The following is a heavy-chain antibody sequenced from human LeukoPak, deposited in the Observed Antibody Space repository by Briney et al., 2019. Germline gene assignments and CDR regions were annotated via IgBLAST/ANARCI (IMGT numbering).Heavy chain of an antibody. Sequence: ASVKVSCKASGYTFTSYDINWVRQATGQGLEWMGWMNPNSGNTGYAQKFQGRVTMTRNTSISTAYMELSSLRSEDTAVYYCARGYMVRGVREYYFDYWGQGTLVTVSS. J-gene: IGHJ4*02. CDR2: MNPNSGNT. D-gene: IGHD3-10*01. V-gene: IGHV1-8*01. CDR3: ARGYMVRGVREYYFDY. CDR1: GYTFTSYD.